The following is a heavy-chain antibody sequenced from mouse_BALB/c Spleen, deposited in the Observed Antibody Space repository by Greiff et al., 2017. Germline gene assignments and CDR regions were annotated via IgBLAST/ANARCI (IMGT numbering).Heavy chain of an antibody. CDR2: ISYDGSN. Sequence: VQLKESGPGLVKPSQSLSLTCSVTGYSITSGYYWNWIRQFPGNKLEWMGYISYDGSNNYNPSLKNRISITRDTSKNQFFLKLNSVTTEDTATYYCASVRGYAMDYWGQGTSVTVSS. D-gene: IGHD2-14*01. V-gene: IGHV3-6*02. CDR3: ASVRGYAMDY. CDR1: GYSITSGYY. J-gene: IGHJ4*01.